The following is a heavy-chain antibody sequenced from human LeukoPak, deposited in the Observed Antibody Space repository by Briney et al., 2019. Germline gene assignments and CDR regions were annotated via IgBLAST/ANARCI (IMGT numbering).Heavy chain of an antibody. D-gene: IGHD3-3*01. V-gene: IGHV4-39*02. J-gene: IGHJ4*02. CDR1: VGSISTSSHY. CDR2: IYYTGSA. Sequence: TSETLSLTCIVSVGSISTSSHYWGWIRQPPGKGLEWIGSIYYTGSAYYNPSLTSRVTISVDTSKDLFSLKLRSVTAADTALYYCARQKGSASEWFDFDFWDRGTLVTVSS. CDR3: ARQKGSASEWFDFDF.